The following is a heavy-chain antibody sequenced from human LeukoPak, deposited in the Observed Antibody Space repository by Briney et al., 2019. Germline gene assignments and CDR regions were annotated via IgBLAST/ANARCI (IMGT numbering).Heavy chain of an antibody. J-gene: IGHJ4*02. CDR1: GFTLNDYY. CDR3: ARRYYYFDY. CDR2: ISSDGSDT. D-gene: IGHD3-9*01. V-gene: IGHV3-11*04. Sequence: GRSLRLSCEASGFTLNDYYMSWIRQAPGKGLEWIAYISSDGSDTDYADSVRGRFTFSRDNAKKSLYLQMNNLRAEDTDVYYCARRYYYFDYWGQGTQVTVSS.